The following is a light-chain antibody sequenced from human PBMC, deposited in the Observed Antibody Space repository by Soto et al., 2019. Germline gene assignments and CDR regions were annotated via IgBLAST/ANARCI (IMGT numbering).Light chain of an antibody. CDR1: SSDVGPYNL. CDR3: CSYAGSSMFV. CDR2: EVV. V-gene: IGLV2-23*02. J-gene: IGLJ7*01. Sequence: QSALTQPASVSGSPGQSITISCTGSSSDVGPYNLVSWYQHHPGKAPKLMISEVVKRPSGVSNRFSGSKSGNTASLTISGLQADDEADYYCCSYAGSSMFVFGGGTQLTVL.